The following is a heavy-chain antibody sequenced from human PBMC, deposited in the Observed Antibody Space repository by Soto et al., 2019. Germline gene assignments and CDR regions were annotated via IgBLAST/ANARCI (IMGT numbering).Heavy chain of an antibody. V-gene: IGHV5-51*01. CDR2: IYPGDSDT. CDR1: GYSFTSYW. D-gene: IGHD2-2*01. CDR3: ARLPYCSSTSCRNYYYYYGMDV. J-gene: IGHJ6*02. Sequence: GESLKISCKVSGYSFTSYWIGWVRQMPGKGLEWMGTIYPGDSDTRYSPSFQGQVTISADKSISTAYLQWSSLKASDTAMYYCARLPYCSSTSCRNYYYYYGMDVWGQGTTVTVSS.